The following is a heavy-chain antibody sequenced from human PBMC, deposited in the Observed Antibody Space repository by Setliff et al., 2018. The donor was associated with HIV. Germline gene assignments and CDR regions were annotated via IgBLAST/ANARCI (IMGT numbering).Heavy chain of an antibody. CDR2: INPSGGST. D-gene: IGHD3-22*01. V-gene: IGHV1-46*01. CDR1: GYTFTSYY. Sequence: ASVKVSCKASGYTFTSYYMHWVRQAPGQGLEWMGIINPSGGSTSYAQKFQGRVTITADESTSTAYMELSSLRSEDTAVYYCARDLYYYDSSGYYPGNYYGMDVWGQGTTVTVSS. J-gene: IGHJ6*02. CDR3: ARDLYYYDSSGYYPGNYYGMDV.